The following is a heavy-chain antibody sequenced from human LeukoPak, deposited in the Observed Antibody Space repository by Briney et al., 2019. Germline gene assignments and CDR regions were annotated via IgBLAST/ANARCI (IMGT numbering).Heavy chain of an antibody. CDR2: ISGSGGST. Sequence: GGSLRISCAASGFTFSSYAMSWVRQAPGKGLEWVSAISGSGGSTYYADSVKGRFTISRDNSKNTLYLQMNSLRAEDTAVYYCAKDADARGASRLLWFGELPDYWGQGTLVTVSS. J-gene: IGHJ4*02. CDR1: GFTFSSYA. D-gene: IGHD3-10*01. CDR3: AKDADARGASRLLWFGELPDY. V-gene: IGHV3-23*01.